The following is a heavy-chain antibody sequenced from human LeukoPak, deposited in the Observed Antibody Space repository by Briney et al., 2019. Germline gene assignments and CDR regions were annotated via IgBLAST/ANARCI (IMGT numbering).Heavy chain of an antibody. V-gene: IGHV4-59*01. D-gene: IGHD3-10*01. CDR2: IYYRGNT. CDR1: GGSMSSYY. Sequence: SETLSLTCTVSGGSMSSYYWSWIRQAPGKGLESIGYIYYRGNTNYNPSLKSRVTISVDTSRTQFSLKLSSVTAADTAVYYCARNYYGSGSRDHFDYWGQGTLVTVSS. CDR3: ARNYYGSGSRDHFDY. J-gene: IGHJ4*02.